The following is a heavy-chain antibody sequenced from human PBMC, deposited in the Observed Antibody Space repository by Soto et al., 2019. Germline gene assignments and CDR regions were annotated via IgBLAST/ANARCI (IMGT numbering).Heavy chain of an antibody. V-gene: IGHV3-7*04. CDR1: GFTISSYW. D-gene: IGHD5-12*01. Sequence: GSLRLSCVASGFTISSYWMTWVRQAPWKGLEWVANIKQDGTEKFYVDSVKGRSTISRDNAKNSLYLQMNSLRAEDTAVYYCARDGDGIVATINIFDYWGQGTLVTVSS. CDR3: ARDGDGIVATINIFDY. J-gene: IGHJ4*02. CDR2: IKQDGTEK.